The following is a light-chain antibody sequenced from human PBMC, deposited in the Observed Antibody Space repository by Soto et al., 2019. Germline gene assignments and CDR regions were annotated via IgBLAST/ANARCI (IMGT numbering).Light chain of an antibody. CDR3: QQYYTTPLT. Sequence: DILMTQSPDSLAVSLGERATINCKSSQSVLYSSNNKNYLAWYQQTPGQPPKLLIYWASTRESGVPDRFSGSGSGTDFTLTISSLQAEDVAVYYCQQYYTTPLTFGGGTK. J-gene: IGKJ4*01. CDR1: QSVLYSSNNKNY. V-gene: IGKV4-1*01. CDR2: WAS.